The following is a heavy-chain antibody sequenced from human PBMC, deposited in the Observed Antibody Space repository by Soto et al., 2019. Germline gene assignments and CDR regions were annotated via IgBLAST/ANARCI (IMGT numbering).Heavy chain of an antibody. Sequence: QVQLVESGGGVVQPGRSLRLSCAASGFTFSSYGMHWVRQAPGKGLEWVAVISYDGSNKYYADSVKGRFTISRDNSKNTLYLQMNSLRAGDTAVYYCAKGQRGIAVAGSLDYWGQGTLVTVSS. D-gene: IGHD6-19*01. J-gene: IGHJ4*02. CDR2: ISYDGSNK. CDR1: GFTFSSYG. CDR3: AKGQRGIAVAGSLDY. V-gene: IGHV3-30*18.